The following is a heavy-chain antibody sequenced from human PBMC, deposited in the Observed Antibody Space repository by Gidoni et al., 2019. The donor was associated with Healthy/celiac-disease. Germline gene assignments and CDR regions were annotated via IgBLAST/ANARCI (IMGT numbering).Heavy chain of an antibody. Sequence: EVQLVESGGGLVQPGGSLRLSSAAYGFTVSRNYMSWVRQAPGKGLEWVSVIYSGGSTYYADSVKGRFTISRDNSKNTLYLQMNSLRAEDTAVYYCARDNRNYYDSSGYYRPSYFDYWGQGTLVTVSS. V-gene: IGHV3-66*02. CDR3: ARDNRNYYDSSGYYRPSYFDY. J-gene: IGHJ4*02. CDR1: GFTVSRNY. CDR2: IYSGGST. D-gene: IGHD3-22*01.